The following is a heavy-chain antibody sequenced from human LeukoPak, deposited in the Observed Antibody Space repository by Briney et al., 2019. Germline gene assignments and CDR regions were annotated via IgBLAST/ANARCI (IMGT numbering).Heavy chain of an antibody. CDR2: ISYDGSNK. CDR1: GFTFSSYG. J-gene: IGHJ4*02. D-gene: IGHD6-19*01. CDR3: AKEDSNGSYDY. V-gene: IGHV3-30*18. Sequence: GGSLRLSCAASGFTFSSYGMHWVRQAPGKGLEWVAVISYDGSNKYYADSVKGRFTISRDNSKNTLYLQMNSLRAEDTAVYYCAKEDSNGSYDYWGQGTLVTVSS.